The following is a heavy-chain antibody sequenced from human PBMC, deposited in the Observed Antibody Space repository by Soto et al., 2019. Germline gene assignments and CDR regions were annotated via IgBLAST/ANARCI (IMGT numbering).Heavy chain of an antibody. D-gene: IGHD2-2*01. J-gene: IGHJ4*02. CDR1: GFTFSSYA. Sequence: GGSLRLSCAASGFTFSSYAMSWVRQAPGKGLEWVSAISGSGGSTYYADSVKGRFTISRDNSKNTLYLQMNSLRAEDTAVYYCAKLGPYVQLLFQNHFDYWGQGTLVTVSS. CDR3: AKLGPYVQLLFQNHFDY. V-gene: IGHV3-23*01. CDR2: ISGSGGST.